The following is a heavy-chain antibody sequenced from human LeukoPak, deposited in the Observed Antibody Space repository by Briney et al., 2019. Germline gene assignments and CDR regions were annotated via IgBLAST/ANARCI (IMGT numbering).Heavy chain of an antibody. CDR1: GGSISSGSYY. CDR2: IYYNGNT. Sequence: SETLSLTCTVPGGSISSGSYYWGWIRQPPGRGLEWIGAIYYNGNTYYNPSLKSRVSISADTSKNQFSLILRSVTAADTAVYYCARRGDYWGQGTLVTVSS. D-gene: IGHD3-10*01. V-gene: IGHV4-39*01. CDR3: ARRGDY. J-gene: IGHJ4*02.